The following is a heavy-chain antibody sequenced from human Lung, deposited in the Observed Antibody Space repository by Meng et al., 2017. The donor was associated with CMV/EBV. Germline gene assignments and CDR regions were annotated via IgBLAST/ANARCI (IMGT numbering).Heavy chain of an antibody. CDR1: VYHLTSLA. CDR3: ARAGYDSSGYYPQPFDY. J-gene: IGHJ4*02. V-gene: IGHV1-3*01. CDR2: INAGNGNT. D-gene: IGHD3-22*01. Sequence: GPLGPVRGVVKKPGATVNVSCKAYVYHLTSLARHWVPQAPGQRLEWMGWINAGNGNTKYSQRFQGRVTITRDTSASTAYMELSSLRSEDTTVYYCARAGYDSSGYYPQPFDYWGQGTLVTVSS.